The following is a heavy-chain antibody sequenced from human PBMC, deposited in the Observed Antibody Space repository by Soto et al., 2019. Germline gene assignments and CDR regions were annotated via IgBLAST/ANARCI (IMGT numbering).Heavy chain of an antibody. CDR2: IIPIFGTA. J-gene: IGHJ4*02. D-gene: IGHD3-22*01. Sequence: GASVKVSCKASGGTFSSYAISWVRQAPGQGLEWMGGIIPIFGTANYAQKFQGRVTITADESTSTAYMELSSLRSEDTAVYYCARAPHYYDSSGYYYPYFDYWGQGTLVTAPQ. CDR3: ARAPHYYDSSGYYYPYFDY. CDR1: GGTFSSYA. V-gene: IGHV1-69*13.